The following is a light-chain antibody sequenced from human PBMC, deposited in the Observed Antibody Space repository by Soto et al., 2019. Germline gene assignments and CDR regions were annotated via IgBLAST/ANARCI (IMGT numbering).Light chain of an antibody. Sequence: DIVMTQSPDSLAVSLGERATINCKSSQSVLFNSNNKNCLAWYQQKPGQPPKLLIYWASTRESGVPDRFSGSASVTDFTLTINTLQAEDVAVYYCQQCYSTPYTFGQGTKLEIK. CDR2: WAS. J-gene: IGKJ2*01. CDR3: QQCYSTPYT. CDR1: QSVLFNSNNKNC. V-gene: IGKV4-1*01.